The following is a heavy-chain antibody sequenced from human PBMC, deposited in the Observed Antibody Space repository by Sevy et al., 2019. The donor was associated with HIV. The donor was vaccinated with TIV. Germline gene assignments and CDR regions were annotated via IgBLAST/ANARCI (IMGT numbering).Heavy chain of an antibody. CDR1: GFTFSSYS. D-gene: IGHD7-27*01. J-gene: IGHJ4*02. Sequence: GGSLRLSCAASGFTFSSYSMHWVRQAPGKGLEWVSSINSISTYIYYADSVKGRFTISRDNAKNSLYLQMNSLRAEDTAVYYCAKTLGAIASPFDYRGQGTLVTVSS. CDR3: AKTLGAIASPFDY. V-gene: IGHV3-21*01. CDR2: INSISTYI.